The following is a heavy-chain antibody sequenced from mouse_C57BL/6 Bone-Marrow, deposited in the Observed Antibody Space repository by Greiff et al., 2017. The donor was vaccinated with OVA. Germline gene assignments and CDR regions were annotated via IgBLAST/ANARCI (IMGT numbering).Heavy chain of an antibody. V-gene: IGHV5-16*01. Sequence: EVMLVESEGGLVQPGSSMKLSCTASGFTFSDYYMAWVRQVPEKGLEWVANINYDGSSTYYLDSLKSRFIISRDNAKNILYLQMSSLKSEDTATYYCAREGLLRPSDYWGQGTTLTVSS. CDR2: INYDGSST. CDR3: AREGLLRPSDY. CDR1: GFTFSDYY. J-gene: IGHJ2*01. D-gene: IGHD1-2*01.